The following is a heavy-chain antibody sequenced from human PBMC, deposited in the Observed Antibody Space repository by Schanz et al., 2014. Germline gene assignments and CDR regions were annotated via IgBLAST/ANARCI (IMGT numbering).Heavy chain of an antibody. V-gene: IGHV3-33*08. Sequence: VQLVESGGGLVQPGGSLRLSCAASGFTFSDHYMDWVRQAPGKGLEWVAVIWSDGSGKYYADSVKGRFTISRDNSKNTLYLQMNTLRAEDTAVYYCARDRGYCSGGSCLTFDYWGQGTLVTVSS. D-gene: IGHD2-15*01. CDR3: ARDRGYCSGGSCLTFDY. CDR1: GFTFSDHY. CDR2: IWSDGSGK. J-gene: IGHJ4*02.